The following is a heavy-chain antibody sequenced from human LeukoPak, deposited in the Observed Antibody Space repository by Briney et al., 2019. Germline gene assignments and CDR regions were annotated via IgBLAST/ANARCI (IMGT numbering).Heavy chain of an antibody. Sequence: GGSLRLSCAASGFIFSIYGMAWVRQAPGKGLEWVSYISTSSTTIYYADSVKGRFTISRDNAKNSLYLQMNSLRDEDTAVYYCARFLLGTGAFDIWGQGTMVTVSS. V-gene: IGHV3-48*02. CDR3: ARFLLGTGAFDI. CDR2: ISTSSTTI. J-gene: IGHJ3*02. CDR1: GFIFSIYG. D-gene: IGHD3-16*01.